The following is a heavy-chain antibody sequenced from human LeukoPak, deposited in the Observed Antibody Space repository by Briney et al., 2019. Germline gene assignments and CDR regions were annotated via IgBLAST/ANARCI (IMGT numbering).Heavy chain of an antibody. D-gene: IGHD3-10*01. CDR3: ARVNYYGSGSYYHPFDP. V-gene: IGHV1-2*02. Sequence: ASVKVSCKASGYTFTGYYMHWVRQAPGQGLEWMGWINLNSGDTNYAQKFQGRVTMTRDTSISTAYMELSRLRPDDTAVYYCARVNYYGSGSYYHPFDPWGQGTLVTVSS. CDR2: INLNSGDT. CDR1: GYTFTGYY. J-gene: IGHJ5*02.